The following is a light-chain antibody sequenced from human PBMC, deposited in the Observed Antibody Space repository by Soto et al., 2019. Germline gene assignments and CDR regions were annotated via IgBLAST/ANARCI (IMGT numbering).Light chain of an antibody. J-gene: IGKJ4*01. CDR3: QQFSSYPLT. CDR1: QSVSNY. Sequence: EIVLTQSPVTLSLSPGERATLSCRASQSVSNYLAWYQQKPGQAPRLLMYDASNRATGIPAKFSGGGSGTDFTLTISRLEPEDFAVYYCQQFSSYPLTFGGGTKVDIK. V-gene: IGKV3-11*01. CDR2: DAS.